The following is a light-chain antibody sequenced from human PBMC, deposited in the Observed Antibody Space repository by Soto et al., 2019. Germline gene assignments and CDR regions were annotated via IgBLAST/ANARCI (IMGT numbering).Light chain of an antibody. J-gene: IGLJ2*01. CDR2: EVS. CDR1: SSDVGAYNY. Sequence: QSALTQPPSASGSPGQSVTISCTGTSSDVGAYNYVSWYQQHPGKAPKLMIYEVSKRPSGVPARFSGSKSGNTASLTVSGLQAEDEVDYYCSSYAGSNNWVFGGGTKLTVL. CDR3: SSYAGSNNWV. V-gene: IGLV2-8*01.